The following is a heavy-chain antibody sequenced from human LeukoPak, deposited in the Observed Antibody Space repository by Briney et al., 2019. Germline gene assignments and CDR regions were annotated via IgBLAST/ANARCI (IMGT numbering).Heavy chain of an antibody. CDR2: ITLDGSDS. J-gene: IGHJ4*02. V-gene: IGHV3-7*04. D-gene: IGHD1-1*01. Sequence: GGSLRLSCAASGFPFSSYWMAWVRQAPGKGLEWVATITLDGSDSYYVDSVKGRFTVSRDNAKNPLYLQMNSLRAEDTAVFYCTTENWYVFENWGQGSLVTVSS. CDR3: TTENWYVFEN. CDR1: GFPFSSYW.